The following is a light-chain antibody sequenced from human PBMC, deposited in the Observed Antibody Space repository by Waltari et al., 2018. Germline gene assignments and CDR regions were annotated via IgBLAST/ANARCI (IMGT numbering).Light chain of an antibody. CDR3: LQDYNYPRT. J-gene: IGKJ1*01. CDR1: QDIRNE. V-gene: IGKV1-6*01. Sequence: AIQMTQSPSSLSASVGDRVTITCRASQDIRNELGWYQQKPGRAPDLLIYAESTLQGGVPSRFSGSGSGTDFTLTISNLQPEDSATYYCLQDYNYPRTFGQGTKVEIK. CDR2: AES.